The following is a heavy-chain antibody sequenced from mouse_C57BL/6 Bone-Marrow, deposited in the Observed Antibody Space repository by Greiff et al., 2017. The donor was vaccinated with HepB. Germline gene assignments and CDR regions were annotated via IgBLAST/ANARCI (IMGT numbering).Heavy chain of an antibody. CDR3: ARRVYGTPYYYAMDY. V-gene: IGHV8-12*01. CDR1: GFSLSTSGMG. CDR2: IYWDDDK. Sequence: QVTLKESGPGILQSSQTLSLTCSFSGFSLSTSGMGVSWSRQPSGKGLEWLAHIYWDDDKRYNPSLKRRLTISKDTSRNQVFLKITSVDTADTATYYCARRVYGTPYYYAMDYWGQGTSVTVSS. D-gene: IGHD1-1*01. J-gene: IGHJ4*01.